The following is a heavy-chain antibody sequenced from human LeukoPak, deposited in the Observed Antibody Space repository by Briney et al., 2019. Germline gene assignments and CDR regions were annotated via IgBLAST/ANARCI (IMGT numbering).Heavy chain of an antibody. Sequence: GGSLRLSCAASGFTFSSYSMNWVRQAPGKGLEWVSYISSSSSTIYYADSVKGRFTISRDNAKNSLYLQMNSLRAEDTAVYYCSRHSSDWFTVTTFWGQGTLVTVSS. D-gene: IGHD4-17*01. CDR1: GFTFSSYS. J-gene: IGHJ4*02. CDR3: SRHSSDWFTVTTF. V-gene: IGHV3-48*01. CDR2: ISSSSSTI.